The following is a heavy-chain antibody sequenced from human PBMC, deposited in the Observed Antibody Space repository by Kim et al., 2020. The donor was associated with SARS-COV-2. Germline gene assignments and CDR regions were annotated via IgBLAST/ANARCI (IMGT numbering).Heavy chain of an antibody. J-gene: IGHJ4*02. CDR3: ARSEI. CDR1: GFTFSSQG. V-gene: IGHV3-7*01. Sequence: GGSLRLSCAASGFTFSSQGMSWVRQAPGKGLEWVANINPDGSDKSYVDSVKGRFTISRDNDKNSLYLQMDSLRAEDTAVYYCARSEIWGQGTLVTVSS. CDR2: INPDGSDK.